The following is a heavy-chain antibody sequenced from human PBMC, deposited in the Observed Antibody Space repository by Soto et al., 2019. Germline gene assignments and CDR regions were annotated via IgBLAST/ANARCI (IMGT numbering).Heavy chain of an antibody. V-gene: IGHV4-59*12. CDR2: IYYAGST. CDR3: AREPVI. CDR1: GGSINNYY. Sequence: SGGSINNYYWSWIRQSPGDGLEWIGSIYYAGSTNYNPSLNSRVTISLDTSKNHFSLKLSSVTAADTAVYYCAREPVIWGQGTLVTVSS. D-gene: IGHD3-10*01. J-gene: IGHJ4*02.